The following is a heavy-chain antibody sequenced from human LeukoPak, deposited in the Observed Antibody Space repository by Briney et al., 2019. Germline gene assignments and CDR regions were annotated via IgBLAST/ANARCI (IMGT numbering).Heavy chain of an antibody. V-gene: IGHV1-2*02. Sequence: ASVKISFKASGYTFTGYYMHWLRQAPGQGPVWMGWINPNSGDTSYAQKVQGRVTMTRDTSISTAYMDLNGLKSDDTAVYYCARDSSSHLDYWGQGTLVTVSS. CDR1: GYTFTGYY. CDR2: INPNSGDT. J-gene: IGHJ4*02. CDR3: ARDSSSHLDY.